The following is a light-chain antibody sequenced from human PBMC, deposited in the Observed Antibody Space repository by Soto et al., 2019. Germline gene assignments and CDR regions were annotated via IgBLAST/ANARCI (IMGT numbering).Light chain of an antibody. Sequence: QSVLTQPPSVSGAPGQRITISCTGGSSNIGGGYDVNWYQQLPGTAPKLLIHGYNNRPSGVPDRFSGSKSGTSASLAITGLRAEDEADYYCLSYDSSLSAYVFGTGTKVTVL. CDR3: LSYDSSLSAYV. CDR2: GYN. V-gene: IGLV1-40*01. J-gene: IGLJ1*01. CDR1: SSNIGGGYD.